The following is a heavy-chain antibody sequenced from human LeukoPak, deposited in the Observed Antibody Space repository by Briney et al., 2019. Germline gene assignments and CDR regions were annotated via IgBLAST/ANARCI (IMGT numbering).Heavy chain of an antibody. V-gene: IGHV1-69*04. CDR2: IIPIFGIA. CDR3: ARHDYGGNSGVLPPDY. D-gene: IGHD4-23*01. Sequence: ASVKVSCKASGGTFSSYAISWVRQAPGQGLEWMGRIIPIFGIANYAQKFQGRVTITADKSTSTAYMELSSLRSEDTAVYYCARHDYGGNSGVLPPDYWGQGTLATVSS. CDR1: GGTFSSYA. J-gene: IGHJ4*02.